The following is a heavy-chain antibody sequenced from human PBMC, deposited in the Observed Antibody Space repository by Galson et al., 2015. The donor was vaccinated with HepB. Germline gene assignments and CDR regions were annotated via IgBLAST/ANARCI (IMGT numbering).Heavy chain of an antibody. D-gene: IGHD3-22*01. Sequence: SLRLSCAASGFTFSGYWMHWVRQAPGKGLVWVSRFNSDVTTTTYADSVKGRFTTSKDNAKYTLYLHMNSLRAEDTAVYYCAREAYDSTGYYLDYWGQGTLVTVSS. J-gene: IGHJ4*02. CDR3: AREAYDSTGYYLDY. CDR1: GFTFSGYW. V-gene: IGHV3-74*01. CDR2: FNSDVTTT.